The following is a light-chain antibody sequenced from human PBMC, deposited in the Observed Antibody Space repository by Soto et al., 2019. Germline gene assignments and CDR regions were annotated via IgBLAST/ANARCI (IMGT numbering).Light chain of an antibody. CDR1: QDVSQW. V-gene: IGKV1-5*03. Sequence: DIHMTQAPSTLSASVGDRITITCRASQDVSQWLAWYQHKPGKAPKLLIYKASTLESGVSSRFSGRGSGPEFTLTTTNLQPDDFATYYCQQYSSDLYTVGQGTKVDIK. J-gene: IGKJ2*01. CDR2: KAS. CDR3: QQYSSDLYT.